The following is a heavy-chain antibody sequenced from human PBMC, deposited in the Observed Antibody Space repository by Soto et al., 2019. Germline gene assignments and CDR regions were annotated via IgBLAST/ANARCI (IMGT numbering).Heavy chain of an antibody. CDR1: GYTFSNYG. V-gene: IGHV1-18*01. Sequence: QVQLVQSGAEVKKPGASVKVSCKTSGYTFSNYGIAWVRQAPGQGLEWMGWISVYNYNTNYAQKLQGRVTMTRGISTSTAYIELRSLISDDTAVYYCARGGGYYGSGTYPFDYWGQGTLVTVSS. D-gene: IGHD3-10*01. CDR3: ARGGGYYGSGTYPFDY. CDR2: ISVYNYNT. J-gene: IGHJ4*02.